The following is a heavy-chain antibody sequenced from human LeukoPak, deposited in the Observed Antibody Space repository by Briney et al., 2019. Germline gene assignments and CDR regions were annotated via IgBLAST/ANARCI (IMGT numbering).Heavy chain of an antibody. Sequence: GGSLRLSCAASGFTFSSYAMHWVRQAPGKGLEWVAVISYDGSNKYCADSVKGRFTISRDNSKNTLYLQMNSLRAEDTAVYYCARDLRATDDYSSGWSSYYYYGMDVWGQGTTVTVSS. D-gene: IGHD6-19*01. CDR2: ISYDGSNK. CDR1: GFTFSSYA. V-gene: IGHV3-30*04. CDR3: ARDLRATDDYSSGWSSYYYYGMDV. J-gene: IGHJ6*02.